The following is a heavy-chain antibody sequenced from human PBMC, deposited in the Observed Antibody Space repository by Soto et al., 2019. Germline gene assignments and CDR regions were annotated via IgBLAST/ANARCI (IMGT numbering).Heavy chain of an antibody. J-gene: IGHJ5*01. D-gene: IGHD6-13*01. CDR3: GILMAAARPDCGDA. CDR2: TYYRYKWYN. CDR1: GDSVTSNSAA. Sequence: LSLTCVISGDSVTSNSAAWNWIRQSQSTGLEWLGRTYYRYKWYNDYAVSVRSRITINPDTSKNQFSLQLNSVTPEDTAVNYCGILMAAARPDCGDALGQGTPV. V-gene: IGHV6-1*01.